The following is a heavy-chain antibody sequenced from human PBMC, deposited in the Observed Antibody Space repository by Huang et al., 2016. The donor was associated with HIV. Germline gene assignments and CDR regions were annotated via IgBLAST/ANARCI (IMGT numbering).Heavy chain of an antibody. Sequence: QVQLVQSGSELKKPGASVKVSCKASGYTCTSYAMNWVRQAPGQGLEWRGWINTNTGNPMYAQAFTGRFVFSLDTSVSTAYLQISSLKAEDTAVYYCARSYDFWSGYYNLIYFQHWGQGTLVTVSS. J-gene: IGHJ1*01. V-gene: IGHV7-4-1*02. CDR3: ARSYDFWSGYYNLIYFQH. CDR2: INTNTGNP. CDR1: GYTCTSYA. D-gene: IGHD3-3*01.